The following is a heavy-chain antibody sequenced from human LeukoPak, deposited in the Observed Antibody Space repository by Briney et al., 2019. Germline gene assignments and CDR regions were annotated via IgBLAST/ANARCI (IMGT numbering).Heavy chain of an antibody. D-gene: IGHD3-10*01. J-gene: IGHJ4*02. CDR2: INPSGGST. Sequence: EASVKVSCKASGYTFTSYYMHWVRQAPGQGLEWMGIINPSGGSTSYAQKFQGRVTMTRDTSTSTVYMELSSLRSEDTAVYYCARAFGSGSRHSYYFDYWGQGTLVTVSS. V-gene: IGHV1-46*01. CDR3: ARAFGSGSRHSYYFDY. CDR1: GYTFTSYY.